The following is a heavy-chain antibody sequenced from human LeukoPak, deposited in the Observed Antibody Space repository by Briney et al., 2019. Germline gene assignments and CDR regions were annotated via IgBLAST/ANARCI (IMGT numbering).Heavy chain of an antibody. Sequence: ASVKVSCKASGYSFTVYYIHWGRQAPGQGLEWMGWINPNSGGTNYAQKFQGRVTMTRDTSISTAYMELSRLRSDDTAVYYCARRSSSTTYYYMDVWGKGTTVTVSS. J-gene: IGHJ6*03. CDR2: INPNSGGT. CDR3: ARRSSSTTYYYMDV. CDR1: GYSFTVYY. V-gene: IGHV1-2*02. D-gene: IGHD2-2*01.